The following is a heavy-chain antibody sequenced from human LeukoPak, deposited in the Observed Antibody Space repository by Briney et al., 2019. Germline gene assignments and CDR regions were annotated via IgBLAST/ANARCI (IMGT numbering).Heavy chain of an antibody. Sequence: SETLSLTCTVSGGSISSSSYYWVWIRQPLGKGLEWIGSIYYSGSTYYNPSLKSRVTISVDTSKNQFSLKLSSVTAADTAVYYCARLYKLLWVLSTVTTWAVWGKGTKVTVSS. D-gene: IGHD4-11*01. CDR2: IYYSGST. J-gene: IGHJ6*04. CDR3: ARLYKLLWVLSTVTTWAV. V-gene: IGHV4-39*01. CDR1: GGSISSSSYY.